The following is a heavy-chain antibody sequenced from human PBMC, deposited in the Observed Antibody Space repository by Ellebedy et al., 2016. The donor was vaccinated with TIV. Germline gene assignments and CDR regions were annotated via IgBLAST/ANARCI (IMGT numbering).Heavy chain of an antibody. J-gene: IGHJ4*02. CDR3: AKFPYYYDSSGYSF. Sequence: PGGSLRLACAASGFTFSDYGMHWVRQAPGKGLEWVAFMRYDGSTKYYADSVKCRFTISRDNSKNTLYLRMNSLRAEDTAVYYCAKFPYYYDSSGYSFWGQGTLVTVSS. CDR1: GFTFSDYG. V-gene: IGHV3-30*02. D-gene: IGHD3-22*01. CDR2: MRYDGSTK.